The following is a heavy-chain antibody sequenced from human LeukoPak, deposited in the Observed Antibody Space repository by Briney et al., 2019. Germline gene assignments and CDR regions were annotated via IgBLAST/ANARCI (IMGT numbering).Heavy chain of an antibody. J-gene: IGHJ4*02. D-gene: IGHD6-19*01. CDR3: AKKFMRRGAKAGIDFDY. CDR2: ISASGAST. CDR1: GFTFSSYA. Sequence: PGGSLRLSCAASGFTFSSYAMSWVRQAPGKGLEWVSTISASGASTYYADSVKGRFTISRDNSKSTLYVQMNSLSAEDTAVYYCAKKFMRRGAKAGIDFDYWGQGTLVTVSS. V-gene: IGHV3-23*01.